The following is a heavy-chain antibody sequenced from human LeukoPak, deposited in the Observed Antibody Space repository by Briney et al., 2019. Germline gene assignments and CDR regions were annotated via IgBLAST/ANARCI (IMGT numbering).Heavy chain of an antibody. Sequence: ASVKLSCKASRGTLSTYATSWVRQAPELGIECRGGISTIFATANYAQMFKGRVRITADEYTSTASMELSSLRSEDTAMYYCARVGDDYWGQGTLVTVSS. CDR1: RGTLSTYA. J-gene: IGHJ4*02. CDR2: ISTIFATA. V-gene: IGHV1-69*13. D-gene: IGHD3-10*01. CDR3: ARVGDDY.